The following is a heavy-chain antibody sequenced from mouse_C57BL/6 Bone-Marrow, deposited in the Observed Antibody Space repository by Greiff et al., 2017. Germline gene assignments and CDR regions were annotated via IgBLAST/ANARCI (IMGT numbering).Heavy chain of an antibody. CDR1: GYTFTSYR. CDR2: IYPSDSET. Sequence: QVQLQQPGAELVRPGSSVKLSCKASGYTFTSYRMAWVKQRPGQGLEWIGNIYPSDSETHYNQKFKDKATLTVDKSSSTAYMQLSSLTSEDSAVXYCARCGCSNPAWFAYWGQGTLVTVSA. D-gene: IGHD2-5*01. V-gene: IGHV1-61*01. CDR3: ARCGCSNPAWFAY. J-gene: IGHJ3*01.